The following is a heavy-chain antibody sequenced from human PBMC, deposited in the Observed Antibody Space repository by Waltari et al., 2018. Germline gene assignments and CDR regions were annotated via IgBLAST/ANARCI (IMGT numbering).Heavy chain of an antibody. CDR3: AKDFDIAAARGHFDY. CDR2: ISGSGYST. D-gene: IGHD6-13*01. V-gene: IGHV3-23*04. Sequence: EVQLVESGGGLVQPGGSLRLSCAASGFTFSSYAMSWVRQAPGKGRGWGSVISGSGYSTYYADSVKGRFTISRDNSKNTLYLQMNSLRAEDTAVYYCAKDFDIAAARGHFDYWGQGTLVTVPS. CDR1: GFTFSSYA. J-gene: IGHJ4*02.